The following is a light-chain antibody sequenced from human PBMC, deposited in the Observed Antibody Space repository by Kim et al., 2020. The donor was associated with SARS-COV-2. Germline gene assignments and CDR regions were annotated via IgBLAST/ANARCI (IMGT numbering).Light chain of an antibody. Sequence: SASTGDRVTISCRMRQGISSYLAWYQQKPGKAPDLLIYAASTLQSGVPSTFSGSGSGTDFTLTISCLQSEDFATYYCQQYYSFPYTFGQGTKLEI. V-gene: IGKV1D-8*02. CDR2: AAS. J-gene: IGKJ2*01. CDR1: QGISSY. CDR3: QQYYSFPYT.